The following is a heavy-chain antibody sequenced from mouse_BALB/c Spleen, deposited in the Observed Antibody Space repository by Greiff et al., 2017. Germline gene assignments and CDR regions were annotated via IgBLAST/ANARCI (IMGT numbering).Heavy chain of an antibody. V-gene: IGHV1S81*02. CDR1: GYTFTSYW. J-gene: IGHJ4*01. CDR3: ARGGDGNYYAMDY. Sequence: QVQLQQPGAELVKPGASVKLSCKASGYTFTSYWMHWVKQRPGQGLEWIGEINPSNGRTNYNEKFKSKATLTVDKSSSTAYMQLSSLTSEDSAVYYCARGGDGNYYAMDYWGQGTSVTVSS. D-gene: IGHD2-1*01. CDR2: INPSNGRT.